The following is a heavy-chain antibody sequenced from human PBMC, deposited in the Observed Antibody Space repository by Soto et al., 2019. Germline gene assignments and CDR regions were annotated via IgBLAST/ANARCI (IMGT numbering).Heavy chain of an antibody. J-gene: IGHJ2*01. CDR2: IIPILGIT. CDR1: GGSFNSHS. V-gene: IGHV1-69*02. D-gene: IGHD4-17*01. Sequence: QVQLVQSGAEVRKPGSSVKVSCEASGGSFNSHSFSWVRQAPGLGLEWVGRIIPILGITNHAQKFRGRVTISADKSTSTVYMELSSLRSEYTAVYYCAEDGRGIKHGDYDVIWHFDVCGRGTLVTVSS. CDR3: AEDGRGIKHGDYDVIWHFDV.